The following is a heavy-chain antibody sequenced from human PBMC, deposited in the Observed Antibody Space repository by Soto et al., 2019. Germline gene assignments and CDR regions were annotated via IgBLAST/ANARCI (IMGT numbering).Heavy chain of an antibody. CDR1: GASIDSSAYY. V-gene: IGHV4-39*03. CDR3: TTDKVAAPKFDY. CDR2: IFYSGTA. J-gene: IGHJ4*02. D-gene: IGHD6-6*01. Sequence: SETLSLTCTVSGASIDSSAYYWAWIRQPPGKGLEWIGSIFYSGTAYYNPSLAGRVSMSVDTSKNQFSLKLNSVSAADTAVYYCTTDKVAAPKFDYWGQGTLVTVSS.